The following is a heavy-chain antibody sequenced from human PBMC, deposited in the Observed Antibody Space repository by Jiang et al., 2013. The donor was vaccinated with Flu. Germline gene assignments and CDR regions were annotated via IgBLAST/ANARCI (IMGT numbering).Heavy chain of an antibody. CDR2: IYYSGST. V-gene: IGHV4-39*01. Sequence: LLKPSETLSLTCTVSGGSISSSSYYWGWIRQPPGKGLEWIGSIYYSGSTYYNPSLKSRVTISVDTSKNQFSLKLSSVTAADTAVYYCATTFDDYGDYVGYWGQGTLVTVSS. D-gene: IGHD4-17*01. CDR1: GGSISSSSYY. CDR3: ATTFDDYGDYVGY. J-gene: IGHJ4*02.